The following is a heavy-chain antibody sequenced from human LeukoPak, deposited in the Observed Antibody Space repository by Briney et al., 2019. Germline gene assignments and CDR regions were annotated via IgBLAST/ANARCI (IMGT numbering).Heavy chain of an antibody. CDR3: ARDLYSYMDV. CDR2: IYHSGST. J-gene: IGHJ6*04. CDR1: GYSISSGYY. D-gene: IGHD2-21*01. V-gene: IGHV4-38-2*02. Sequence: SETLSLTCTVSGYSISSGYYWGWIRQPPGKGLEWIGSIYHSGSTYYNPSLKSRVTISVDTSKNQFSPKLSSVTAADTAVYYCARDLYSYMDVWGKGTTVTISS.